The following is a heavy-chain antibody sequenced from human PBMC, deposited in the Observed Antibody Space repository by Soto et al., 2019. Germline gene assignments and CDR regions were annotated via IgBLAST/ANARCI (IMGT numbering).Heavy chain of an antibody. J-gene: IGHJ6*02. Sequence: QVQLVQSGAEEKKPGASVKVSCKASGYTFTNYAMHWVRQAPGQRLECMGWINVGNGNTKYSPKFQGSVTITRYTSASTADMELSSLRSEDTAVYYCARRGDGMDVWGQGTTVTVYS. CDR1: GYTFTNYA. CDR3: ARRGDGMDV. D-gene: IGHD3-10*01. CDR2: INVGNGNT. V-gene: IGHV1-3*05.